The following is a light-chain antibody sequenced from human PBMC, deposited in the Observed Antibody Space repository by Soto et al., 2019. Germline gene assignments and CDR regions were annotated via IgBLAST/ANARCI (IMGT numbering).Light chain of an antibody. CDR1: SSDVGGYNY. CDR2: EVT. Sequence: QSALTQPASVSGSPGQSITISCTGTSSDVGGYNYVSWYQRHPGKAPKLIIYEVTHRPSGVSSRFYGSRSGNTASLTISGLQAEDEADYYCKSRTTRNTLVFGGGTKVTVL. CDR3: KSRTTRNTLV. J-gene: IGLJ3*02. V-gene: IGLV2-14*01.